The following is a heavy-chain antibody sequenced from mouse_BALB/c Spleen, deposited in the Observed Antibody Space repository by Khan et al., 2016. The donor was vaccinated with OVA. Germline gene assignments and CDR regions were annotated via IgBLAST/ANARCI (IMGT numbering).Heavy chain of an antibody. D-gene: IGHD2-10*01. Sequence: QVQLKESGPGLVAPSQSLAITCTISGFSLTNYGIHWVRQPPGKGLEWLVVIWSDGSTTYNSALKSRLSISKDNSKSQVFLKMNSLQTEDTAMYYCARLPYYHYYLMDYWGQGTSVTVSS. CDR2: IWSDGST. J-gene: IGHJ4*01. V-gene: IGHV2-6-1*01. CDR3: ARLPYYHYYLMDY. CDR1: GFSLTNYG.